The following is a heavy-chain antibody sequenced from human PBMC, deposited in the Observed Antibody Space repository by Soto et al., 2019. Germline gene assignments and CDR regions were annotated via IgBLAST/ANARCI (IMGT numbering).Heavy chain of an antibody. CDR2: TRNKANSYTT. CDR3: ARERWNYDFWSGCYGMDV. V-gene: IGHV3-72*01. D-gene: IGHD3-3*01. Sequence: EVQLVESGGGLVQPGGSLRLSCAASGFSFSDHYMDWVRQAPGKGLEWVGRTRNKANSYTTEYAASVKGRFTISRDDSKNSLYLQMNSLKTEYTAVYYCARERWNYDFWSGCYGMDVWGQGTTVTVSS. J-gene: IGHJ6*02. CDR1: GFSFSDHY.